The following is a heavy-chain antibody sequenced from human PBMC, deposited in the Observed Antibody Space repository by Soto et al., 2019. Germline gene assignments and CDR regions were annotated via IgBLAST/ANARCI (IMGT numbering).Heavy chain of an antibody. Sequence: QVQLVQSGAEVKKPGSSVKVSCKASGGTFSSYAISWVRQAPGQGLEWMGGIIPIFGTANYAQKFQGRVTITADASTSTAYLALSSLRSEDSAVYCCARVVTVLKSVHYTYVALWGRGPLVTVSS. V-gene: IGHV1-69*12. CDR1: GGTFSSYA. D-gene: IGHD4-17*01. J-gene: IGHJ2*01. CDR2: IIPIFGTA. CDR3: ARVVTVLKSVHYTYVAL.